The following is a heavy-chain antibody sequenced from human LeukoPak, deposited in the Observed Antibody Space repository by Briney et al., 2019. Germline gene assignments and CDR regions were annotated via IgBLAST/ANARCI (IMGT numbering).Heavy chain of an antibody. CDR1: GDSVSSKSTS. CDR2: TYYRSKWYN. Sequence: SHTLSITYAISGDSVSSKSTSWNWIRQSPSRGLEWLGRTYYRSKWYNDYAVSVKSRITINPDTSKNQFSLQLNSVTPEDTAVYYCARDQTSRLDYWGQGTLVTVSS. CDR3: ARDQTSRLDY. J-gene: IGHJ4*02. V-gene: IGHV6-1*01. D-gene: IGHD2-2*01.